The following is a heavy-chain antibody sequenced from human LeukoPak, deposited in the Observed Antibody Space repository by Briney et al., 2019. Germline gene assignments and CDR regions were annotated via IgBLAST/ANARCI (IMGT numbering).Heavy chain of an antibody. D-gene: IGHD1-1*01. CDR1: GFALSRYW. V-gene: IGHV3-7*01. J-gene: IGHJ4*02. CDR3: ARGGSGSSKYWVF. Sequence: GGPLRLSCAAGFALSRYWLAWVRQAPGRGLEWVANINQEGSDKYYGGSVKGRFSISRDNAENSLVLQMNTLRVEDSAVYYCARGGSGSSKYWVFWGQGTLVTVSS. CDR2: INQEGSDK.